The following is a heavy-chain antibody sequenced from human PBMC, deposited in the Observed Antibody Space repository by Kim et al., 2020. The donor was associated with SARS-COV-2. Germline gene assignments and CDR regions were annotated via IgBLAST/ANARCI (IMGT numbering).Heavy chain of an antibody. J-gene: IGHJ4*02. D-gene: IGHD3-22*01. V-gene: IGHV3-9*01. CDR3: AKGAYYDSSGYFDY. Sequence: ADSGKGRFTISRDNAKNSLYLQMNSLRAEDTALYYCAKGAYYDSSGYFDYWGQGTLVTVSS.